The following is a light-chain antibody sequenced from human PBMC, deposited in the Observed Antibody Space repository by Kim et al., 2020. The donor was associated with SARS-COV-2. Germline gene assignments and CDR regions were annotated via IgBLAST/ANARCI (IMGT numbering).Light chain of an antibody. CDR1: QDIDNY. CDR2: AAS. CDR3: RYLKSYPLT. Sequence: IQLTQSPLSLSASVGDRVTITCRATQDIDNYAAWYQQKPGKAPNLLISAASTLQSGVPSRFSGSGSGTDFALTINSLQPEDFATYYCRYLKSYPLTFGQGTRLEIK. J-gene: IGKJ5*01. V-gene: IGKV1-9*01.